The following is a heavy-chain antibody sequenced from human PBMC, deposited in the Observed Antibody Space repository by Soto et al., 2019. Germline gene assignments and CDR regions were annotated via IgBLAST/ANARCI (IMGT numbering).Heavy chain of an antibody. CDR1: GFTFDDYA. J-gene: IGHJ1*01. D-gene: IGHD6-13*01. Sequence: GGSLRLSCAASGFTFDDYAMHWVRQVPGKGLEWVSGINWNSGSIGYADSVKGRFAISRDNAKNSLHLQMNSLRAEDTAFYYCVKDESINWYSGHFRHWGQGTRGTVS. V-gene: IGHV3-9*01. CDR3: VKDESINWYSGHFRH. CDR2: INWNSGSI.